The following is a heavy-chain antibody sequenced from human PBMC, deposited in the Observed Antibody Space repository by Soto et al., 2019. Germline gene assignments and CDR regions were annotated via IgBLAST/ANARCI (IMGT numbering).Heavy chain of an antibody. V-gene: IGHV1-3*05. Sequence: QVQLVQSGAEEKKPGASVKVSCKASGYTFISYAMHWVRQAPGQSLEWMGWINPGNGDTKYSQTLQGRVTLTRDTSASTAYMELTSLSSDDTAVYSCAAGGGGSRYWGQGTLVTVSS. CDR1: GYTFISYA. CDR2: INPGNGDT. CDR3: AAGGGGSRY. J-gene: IGHJ4*02. D-gene: IGHD2-15*01.